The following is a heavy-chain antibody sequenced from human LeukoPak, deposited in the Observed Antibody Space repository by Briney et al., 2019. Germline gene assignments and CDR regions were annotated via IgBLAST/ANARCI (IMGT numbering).Heavy chain of an antibody. J-gene: IGHJ4*02. CDR2: MYYSGST. Sequence: SETLSLTCTVSGGSISSHYRNWIRQPPGKGLEWVGYMYYSGSTSYNPSLMSRVTIPVDTSKYQFSLKLSSVTAADTAVYYCARGHYIWGTYRQYFDYWGQGTLVTVSS. D-gene: IGHD3-16*02. CDR1: GGSISSHY. V-gene: IGHV4-59*11. CDR3: ARGHYIWGTYRQYFDY.